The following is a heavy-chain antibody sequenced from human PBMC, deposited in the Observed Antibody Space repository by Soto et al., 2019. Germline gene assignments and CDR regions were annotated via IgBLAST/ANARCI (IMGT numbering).Heavy chain of an antibody. CDR2: IFYTGST. Sequence: QLQLQESGPGLVKPSQTLSLTCNVSGDSISSGNYYWNWIRQIPGKGLEWIGYIFYTGSTYYNPSLESRFSISIDTSKNQFSLILNSVTAADTAVYYCASSNFEPLNRYFDHWGQGTLVTVAS. CDR3: ASSNFEPLNRYFDH. CDR1: GDSISSGNYY. J-gene: IGHJ4*02. V-gene: IGHV4-31*03.